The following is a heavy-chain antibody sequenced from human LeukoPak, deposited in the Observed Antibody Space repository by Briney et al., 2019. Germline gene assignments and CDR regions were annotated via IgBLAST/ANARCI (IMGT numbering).Heavy chain of an antibody. Sequence: PGGSLRLSCAASGFTFGSYWMSWVRQAPGKGLEWVANIKQDGSEKYYVDSVKGRFTISRDNAKNSLYLQMNSLRAEDTAVYYCARDRDPLYNWNLEYYFDYWGQGTLVTVSS. CDR3: ARDRDPLYNWNLEYYFDY. J-gene: IGHJ4*02. V-gene: IGHV3-7*01. D-gene: IGHD1-20*01. CDR2: IKQDGSEK. CDR1: GFTFGSYW.